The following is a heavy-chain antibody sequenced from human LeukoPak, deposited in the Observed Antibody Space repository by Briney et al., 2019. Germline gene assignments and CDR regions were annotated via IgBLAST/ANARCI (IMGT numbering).Heavy chain of an antibody. V-gene: IGHV3-23*01. Sequence: TGGSLRLSCAASGFTFSSYAMTWVRQAPGKGLEWVSALSASGGTTYYADSVKGRFTTSRDNSKNTLYLQMNSLRAEDTAVYYCAKLPREYCSSTSCPNWFDTWGQGTLVTVSS. CDR3: AKLPREYCSSTSCPNWFDT. CDR1: GFTFSSYA. J-gene: IGHJ5*02. CDR2: LSASGGTT. D-gene: IGHD2-2*01.